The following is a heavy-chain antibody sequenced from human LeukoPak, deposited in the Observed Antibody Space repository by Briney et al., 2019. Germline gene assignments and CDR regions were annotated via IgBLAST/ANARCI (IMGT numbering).Heavy chain of an antibody. CDR1: GYTFTNYA. Sequence: ASVKVSCKASGYTFTNYAISWVRQAPGQGLEWVGWISAYNGNTNYAQKLQGRGTMTTDTSTSTAYMDLRSLRSDDTAVYYCARVRNSGFRYVDSWGQGTLVTVSS. V-gene: IGHV1-18*01. J-gene: IGHJ4*02. CDR2: ISAYNGNT. CDR3: ARVRNSGFRYVDS. D-gene: IGHD5-12*01.